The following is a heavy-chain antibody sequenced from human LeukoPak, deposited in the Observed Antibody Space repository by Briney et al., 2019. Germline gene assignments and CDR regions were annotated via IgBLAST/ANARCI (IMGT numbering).Heavy chain of an antibody. J-gene: IGHJ4*02. CDR1: RFTFSDYY. CDR3: ARPLGYCSNTTCSPLGY. D-gene: IGHD2-2*01. V-gene: IGHV3-11*06. Sequence: GGSLRLSCAASRFTFSDYYMTWIRQAPGKGLEWVSYISSSSSYTNYADSVKGRFTISRDNAKNSLYLQMSSLRAEDTAVYYCARPLGYCSNTTCSPLGYWGQGTLVTVSS. CDR2: ISSSSSYT.